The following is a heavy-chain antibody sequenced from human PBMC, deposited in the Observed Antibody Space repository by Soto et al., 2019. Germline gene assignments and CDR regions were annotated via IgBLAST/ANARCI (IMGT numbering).Heavy chain of an antibody. V-gene: IGHV1-46*01. CDR1: GYTFTSYY. J-gene: IGHJ6*02. CDR2: INPSGGST. Sequence: RASAKVSCKASGYTFTSYYMHWVRQAPGQGLEWMGIINPSGGSTSYAQKFQGRVTMTRDTSTSTVYMELSSLRSEDTAVYYCAREGYYYDSSGYYPYGMDVWGQGATVTVSS. D-gene: IGHD3-22*01. CDR3: AREGYYYDSSGYYPYGMDV.